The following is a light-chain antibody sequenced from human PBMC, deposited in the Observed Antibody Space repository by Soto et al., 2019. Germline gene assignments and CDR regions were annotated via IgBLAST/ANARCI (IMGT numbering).Light chain of an antibody. V-gene: IGLV2-11*01. Sequence: QSALTQPPSVSGSPGQSVTISCTGSSNDVGGFDSVSWYQQYPGKVPKLMIYDVSKRPSGVPDRFSGSKSGNTASLTISGIQAEDEADYHCCSYAGSYTYVFGTGTKVTVL. J-gene: IGLJ1*01. CDR3: CSYAGSYTYV. CDR2: DVS. CDR1: SNDVGGFDS.